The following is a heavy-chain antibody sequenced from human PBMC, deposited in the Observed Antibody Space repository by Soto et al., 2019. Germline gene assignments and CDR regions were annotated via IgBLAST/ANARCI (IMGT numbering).Heavy chain of an antibody. J-gene: IGHJ6*01. V-gene: IGHV4-31*03. CDR1: EGSISSVGHY. Sequence: PSETLSVACSFPEGSISSVGHYWTGIRQQPGKGLEWIGYIYYSGSTDYNPSLKSRVTISVDMSKNQFSLNLSSVTAADTAIYYCARESGGYDSYTSYGLDVWGQGTPVTVSS. D-gene: IGHD6-25*01. CDR3: ARESGGYDSYTSYGLDV. CDR2: IYYSGST.